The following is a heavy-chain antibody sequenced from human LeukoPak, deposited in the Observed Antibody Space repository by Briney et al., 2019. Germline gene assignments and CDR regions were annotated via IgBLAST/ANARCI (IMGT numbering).Heavy chain of an antibody. Sequence: GGSLRLSCAASGLTFSSYAMNWLRQAPGKGLEWVSYISSSSSAIYYADSVKGRFTISRDNAKNSLYLQVNSLRDEDTAVYYCARDRAGPDYWGQGTLVTVSS. CDR1: GLTFSSYA. CDR3: ARDRAGPDY. D-gene: IGHD3-10*01. CDR2: ISSSSSAI. V-gene: IGHV3-48*02. J-gene: IGHJ4*02.